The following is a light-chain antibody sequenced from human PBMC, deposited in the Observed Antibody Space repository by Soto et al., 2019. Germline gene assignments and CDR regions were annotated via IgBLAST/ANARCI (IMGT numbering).Light chain of an antibody. CDR2: GNS. J-gene: IGLJ2*01. V-gene: IGLV1-40*01. CDR1: SSNIGAGYD. Sequence: QSVLTQPPSVSGAPGQRVTISCTGSSSNIGAGYDVHWYQQLPGAAPKLLIYGNSNRPSGVPDRFSDSKSGTSASLAITGLQAEDEADYYCQSYDISLSVVFGGGTKVTVL. CDR3: QSYDISLSVV.